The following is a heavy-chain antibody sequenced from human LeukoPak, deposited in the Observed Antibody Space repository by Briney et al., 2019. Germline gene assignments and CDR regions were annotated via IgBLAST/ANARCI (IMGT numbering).Heavy chain of an antibody. CDR1: GGSFSGYY. J-gene: IGHJ6*03. Sequence: PSETLSLTCAVYGGSFSGYYWSWIRQPPGKGLEWIGEINHSGSTNYNPSLKSRVTISVDTSKNQFSLKLSSVTAADTAVYYCARLSVTNYYYYYYMDVWGKGTTVTVSS. CDR3: ARLSVTNYYYYYYMDV. D-gene: IGHD4-11*01. CDR2: INHSGST. V-gene: IGHV4-34*01.